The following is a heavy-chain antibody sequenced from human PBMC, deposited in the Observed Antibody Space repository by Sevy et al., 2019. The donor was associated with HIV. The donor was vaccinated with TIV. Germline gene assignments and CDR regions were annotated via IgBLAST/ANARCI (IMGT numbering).Heavy chain of an antibody. CDR3: ANSGWDRLIDY. Sequence: GGSLRLSCAASGFTFSSYSMNWVRQAPGKGLEWVSSISSSGSYIYYADSVKGRFTISRDNAKNSLYLQMNSLRAEDTAVYYCANSGWDRLIDYWGQGTLVTVSS. D-gene: IGHD6-19*01. J-gene: IGHJ4*02. CDR2: ISSSGSYI. CDR1: GFTFSSYS. V-gene: IGHV3-21*01.